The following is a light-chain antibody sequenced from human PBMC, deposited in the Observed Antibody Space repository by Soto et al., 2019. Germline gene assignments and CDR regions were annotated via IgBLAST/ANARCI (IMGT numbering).Light chain of an antibody. CDR3: SSYTTTRTLV. CDR2: DVS. CDR1: SSDVGAYNY. Sequence: QSALTQPASVSGSPGQSITISCTGTSSDVGAYNYVYWYQQHPGKVPKVILYDVSDRPSGVSSRFSGSKSGNTASLTISGLQAEDEADYYCSSYTTTRTLVFGGGTKLTVL. V-gene: IGLV2-14*03. J-gene: IGLJ2*01.